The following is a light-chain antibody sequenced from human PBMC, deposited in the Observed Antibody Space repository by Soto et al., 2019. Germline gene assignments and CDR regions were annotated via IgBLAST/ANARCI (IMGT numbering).Light chain of an antibody. CDR3: QQSNSITWT. CDR1: QGVSTY. V-gene: IGKV1-39*01. J-gene: IGKJ1*01. Sequence: DSQMTQPPSSLSASVGGRVTSTCRASQGVSTYLNWYQQTPGKAPKVLIYAASSLQSGVPSRFSGSGSETDFTLTISSLQPEDFATYSCQQSNSITWTFGQGTKVDIK. CDR2: AAS.